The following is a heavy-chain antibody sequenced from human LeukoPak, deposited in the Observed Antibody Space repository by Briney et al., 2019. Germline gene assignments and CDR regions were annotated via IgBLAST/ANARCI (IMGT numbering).Heavy chain of an antibody. CDR1: GYSISSGYY. V-gene: IGHV4-38-2*02. J-gene: IGHJ5*02. Sequence: SETLSLTCTVSGYSISSGYYWGWIRQPPGKGLEWIGEINHSGSTNYNPSLKSRVTISVDTSKKQFSLKLSSVTAADTAVYYCARGRPDGSGSYYKFDPWGQGTLVTVSS. CDR2: INHSGST. D-gene: IGHD3-10*01. CDR3: ARGRPDGSGSYYKFDP.